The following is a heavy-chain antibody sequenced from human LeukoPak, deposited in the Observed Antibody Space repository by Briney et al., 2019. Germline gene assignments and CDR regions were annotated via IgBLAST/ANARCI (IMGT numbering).Heavy chain of an antibody. CDR3: AREVGGGLVDY. D-gene: IGHD1-26*01. V-gene: IGHV4-59*01. J-gene: IGHJ4*02. CDR2: IYYSGST. CDR1: GGSISSYY. Sequence: PSETLSLTCTVPGGSISSYYWSWIRQPPGKGLEWIGYIYYSGSTNYNPSLKSRVTISVDTSKNQFSLKLSSVTAADTAVYYCAREVGGGLVDYWGQGTLVTVSS.